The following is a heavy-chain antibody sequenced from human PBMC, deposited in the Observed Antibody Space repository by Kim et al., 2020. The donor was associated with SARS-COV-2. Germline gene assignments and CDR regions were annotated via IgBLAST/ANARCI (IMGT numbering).Heavy chain of an antibody. J-gene: IGHJ5*02. CDR2: INHSGST. CDR1: GGSFSGYY. Sequence: SETLSLTCAVYGGSFSGYYWSWIRQPPGKGLEWIGEINHSGSTNYNPSLKSRVTISVDTSKNQFSLKLSSVTAADTAVYYCARGAPPHGYSFSYNWFDPWGQGTLVTVSS. D-gene: IGHD4-4*01. CDR3: ARGAPPHGYSFSYNWFDP. V-gene: IGHV4-34*01.